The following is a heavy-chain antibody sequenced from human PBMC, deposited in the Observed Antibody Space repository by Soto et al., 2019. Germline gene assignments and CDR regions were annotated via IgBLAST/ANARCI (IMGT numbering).Heavy chain of an antibody. V-gene: IGHV1-3*01. CDR1: GYTFTSYA. Sequence: ASVKVSCKASGYTFTSYAMHWVRQAPGQRLEWMGWINAGNGNTKYSQKFQGRVTITRDTSASTAYMELSSLRSEDTAVYYCARGVVRSGGVRGVREMHNWFDPWGQGTLVTVSS. CDR3: ARGVVRSGGVRGVREMHNWFDP. CDR2: INAGNGNT. D-gene: IGHD3-10*01. J-gene: IGHJ5*02.